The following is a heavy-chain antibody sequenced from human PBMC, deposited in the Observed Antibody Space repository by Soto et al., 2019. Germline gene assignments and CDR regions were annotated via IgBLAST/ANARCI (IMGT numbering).Heavy chain of an antibody. CDR1: GYTFTSYD. D-gene: IGHD6-13*01. Sequence: QVKLVQSGAEVKKPGASVKVSCKASGYTFTSYDINWVRQATGQGLEGMGWMNPNSGNTGYAQKFQGRVTMTRNTSISTAYMELSSLRSEDTAVYYCARRGYSSSWYYYYYYGMDVWGQGTTVTVSS. CDR2: MNPNSGNT. J-gene: IGHJ6*02. V-gene: IGHV1-8*01. CDR3: ARRGYSSSWYYYYYYGMDV.